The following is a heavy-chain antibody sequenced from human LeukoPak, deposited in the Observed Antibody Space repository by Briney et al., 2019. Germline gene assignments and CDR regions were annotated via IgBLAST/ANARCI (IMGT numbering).Heavy chain of an antibody. Sequence: ASVKVSCKASGYTVTSYDINWGRQSTGQGLKWMGGMNPNSVNTGCAQKFQGRVTMTRNTSISTAYMELRSLRSEDTAVYYCARAGGYCGRISCPYYFDYWGQGSLVAVSS. J-gene: IGHJ4*02. CDR1: GYTVTSYD. V-gene: IGHV1-8*01. CDR3: ARAGGYCGRISCPYYFDY. CDR2: MNPNSVNT. D-gene: IGHD2-15*01.